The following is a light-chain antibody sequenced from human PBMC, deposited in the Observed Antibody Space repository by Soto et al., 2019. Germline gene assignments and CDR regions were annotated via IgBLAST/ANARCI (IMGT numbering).Light chain of an antibody. V-gene: IGKV1-39*01. Sequence: DIQMTQSPSTLSASVGDRVTITCRASQSISRYVNWYQQKSGNAPNLLIYEASNLQSGVPSRFSGSGSGTDFTLSISSLHPEDFATYHCQQSYDVPYTFGQGTKLEIE. CDR3: QQSYDVPYT. CDR1: QSISRY. CDR2: EAS. J-gene: IGKJ2*01.